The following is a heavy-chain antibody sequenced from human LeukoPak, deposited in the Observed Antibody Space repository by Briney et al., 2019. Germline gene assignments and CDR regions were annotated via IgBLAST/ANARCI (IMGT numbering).Heavy chain of an antibody. CDR3: ARDPGYSSPRGDY. V-gene: IGHV1-2*02. J-gene: IGHJ4*02. CDR2: INPNSGGT. Sequence: ASVKVSCKASGYTYTDYFMHWVRQAPGQGLEWMGWINPNSGGTHYAQKFQGRVTMTRDTSISTAYMELSRLRSDDTAVYYCARDPGYSSPRGDYWGQGTLVTVSS. CDR1: GYTYTDYF. D-gene: IGHD5-18*01.